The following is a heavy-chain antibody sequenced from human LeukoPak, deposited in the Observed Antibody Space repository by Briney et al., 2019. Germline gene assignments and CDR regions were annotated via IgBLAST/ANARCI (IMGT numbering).Heavy chain of an antibody. CDR2: IYYSGST. J-gene: IGHJ4*02. Sequence: SETLSLTCAVYGGSFSGYYWSWIRQPPGKGLEWIGYIYYSGSTNYNPSLKSRVTISVDTSKNQFSLKLSSVTAADTAVYYCARVGSSTGVLDYWGQGTLVTVSS. D-gene: IGHD3-10*01. CDR1: GGSFSGYY. V-gene: IGHV4-59*01. CDR3: ARVGSSTGVLDY.